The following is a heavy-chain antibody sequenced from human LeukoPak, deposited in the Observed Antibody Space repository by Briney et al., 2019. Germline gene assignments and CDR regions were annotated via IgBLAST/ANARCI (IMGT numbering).Heavy chain of an antibody. Sequence: PSETLSLTCTVSGHSISSGYYWGWIRQPPGKGLEWMGTIYHSGSTYYNPSLKSRVTISVDSSKNQFSLKLTSVTAADTAVYYCARVRGYCSSTICYRYYFDYWGQGTLVTVSS. J-gene: IGHJ4*02. CDR1: GHSISSGYY. D-gene: IGHD2-2*01. CDR3: ARVRGYCSSTICYRYYFDY. CDR2: IYHSGST. V-gene: IGHV4-38-2*02.